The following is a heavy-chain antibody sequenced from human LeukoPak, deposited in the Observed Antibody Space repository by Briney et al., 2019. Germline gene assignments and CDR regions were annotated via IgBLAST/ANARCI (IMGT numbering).Heavy chain of an antibody. Sequence: GGSLRLSCAASGFTFSSYEMNWVRQAPGKGLEWVSYISSSGSTIYYADSVKGRFTISRDNAKNSLYLQMNSLRAEDTAVYYCARVRGYSYGFDYWGQGTLVTVSS. CDR1: GFTFSSYE. CDR2: ISSSGSTI. CDR3: ARVRGYSYGFDY. V-gene: IGHV3-48*03. J-gene: IGHJ4*02. D-gene: IGHD5-18*01.